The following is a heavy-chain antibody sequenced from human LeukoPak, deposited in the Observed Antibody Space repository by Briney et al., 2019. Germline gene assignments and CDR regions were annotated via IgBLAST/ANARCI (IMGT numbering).Heavy chain of an antibody. J-gene: IGHJ5*02. CDR1: GYTFTSYD. CDR2: MNPNSGNT. CDR3: ARGLYYDSTGYSSQRFDP. D-gene: IGHD3-22*01. Sequence: ASVKVSCKASGYTFTSYDINWVRQATRQGLEWMGWMNPNSGNTGYAQQFQGRVTMTRNTSISTAYMELSSLRSDDTAVYYCARGLYYDSTGYSSQRFDPWGQGTLVTVSS. V-gene: IGHV1-8*01.